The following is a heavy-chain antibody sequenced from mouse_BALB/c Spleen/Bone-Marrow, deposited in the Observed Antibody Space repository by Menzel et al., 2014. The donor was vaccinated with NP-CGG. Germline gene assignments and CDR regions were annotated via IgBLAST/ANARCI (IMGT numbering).Heavy chain of an antibody. V-gene: IGHV10-3*03. D-gene: IGHD1-1*01. J-gene: IGHJ3*01. CDR3: VREDYGRGFAY. Sequence: EVKLVESGGGLVQPKGSLKLSCAASGFTFNTYAMHWVCQAPGKGLEWVARIRSKGNNYATYYADSVKDRFTISRDDSQSMLYLQMNNLKTEDTAMYYCVREDYGRGFAYWGQGTLVTVSA. CDR2: IRSKGNNYAT. CDR1: GFTFNTYA.